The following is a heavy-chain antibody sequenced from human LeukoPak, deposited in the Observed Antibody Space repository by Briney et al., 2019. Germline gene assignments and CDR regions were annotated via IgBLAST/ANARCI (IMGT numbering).Heavy chain of an antibody. CDR1: GGSFSGDY. V-gene: IGHV4-34*01. CDR2: INHSGST. CDR3: AREQKRYSSGWSDY. Sequence: SGTLSLTCAVYGGSFSGDYWSWSRQPPGKGLEWIGEINHSGSTNYNPSLKSRVTISVDTSKNQFSLKLSSVTAADTAVYYCAREQKRYSSGWSDYWGQGTLVTVSS. J-gene: IGHJ4*02. D-gene: IGHD6-19*01.